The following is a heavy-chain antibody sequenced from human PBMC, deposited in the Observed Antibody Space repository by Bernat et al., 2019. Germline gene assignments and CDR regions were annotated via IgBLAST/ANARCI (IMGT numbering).Heavy chain of an antibody. CDR3: ARSQGGAAAGAEYFQH. D-gene: IGHD6-13*01. CDR2: ISSSSCYR. Sequence: EVQLVESGGGLVKPGGSLRLSCAASGFTFSSHSMNWVSQAPGKGVEWVSSISSSSCYRYYADAVKGRFTIPRDKTKNTLYLRMNSLESEGTAVYYFARSQGGAAAGAEYFQHWGQGTLVTVSS. J-gene: IGHJ1*01. CDR1: GFTFSSHS. V-gene: IGHV3-21*01.